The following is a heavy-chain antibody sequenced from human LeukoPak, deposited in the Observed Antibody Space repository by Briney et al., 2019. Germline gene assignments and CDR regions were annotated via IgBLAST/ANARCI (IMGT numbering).Heavy chain of an antibody. Sequence: ASVKVSCKASGYTFTSYYMHWVRQAPGQGLEWMGIINPSGGSTSYAQKFQGRVTMTRDTSTSTVYMELSSLRSEDTAVYYCARGQQLVQGRDWFDPWGQGTLVTVSS. D-gene: IGHD6-13*01. CDR3: ARGQQLVQGRDWFDP. CDR2: INPSGGST. J-gene: IGHJ5*02. V-gene: IGHV1-46*01. CDR1: GYTFTSYY.